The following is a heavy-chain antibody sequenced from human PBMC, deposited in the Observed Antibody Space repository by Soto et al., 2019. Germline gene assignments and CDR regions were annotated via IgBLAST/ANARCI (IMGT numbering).Heavy chain of an antibody. Sequence: QVQLVESGGGVVQPGRSLRLSCAASGFTFSSYGMHWVRQAPGKGLEWVAVIWYDGSNKYYADSVKGRFTISRDNSKNTLYLQMNSLRAEDTAVYYCARDQDGYNGKDAFDIWGQGTMVTVSS. J-gene: IGHJ3*02. CDR2: IWYDGSNK. CDR1: GFTFSSYG. D-gene: IGHD5-12*01. V-gene: IGHV3-33*01. CDR3: ARDQDGYNGKDAFDI.